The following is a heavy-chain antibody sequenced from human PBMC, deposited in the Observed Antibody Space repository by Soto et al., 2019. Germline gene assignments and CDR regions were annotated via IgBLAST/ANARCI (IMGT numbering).Heavy chain of an antibody. Sequence: ASVKVSCKASGYTFTSYGISWVRQAPGQGLEWMGWISAYNGNTNYAQKLQGRVTMTTDTSTSTAYMELRSLRSDDTAVYYCARDDSSSWASYYYYGMDVWGQGTTVTVS. D-gene: IGHD6-13*01. CDR3: ARDDSSSWASYYYYGMDV. V-gene: IGHV1-18*04. CDR1: GYTFTSYG. CDR2: ISAYNGNT. J-gene: IGHJ6*02.